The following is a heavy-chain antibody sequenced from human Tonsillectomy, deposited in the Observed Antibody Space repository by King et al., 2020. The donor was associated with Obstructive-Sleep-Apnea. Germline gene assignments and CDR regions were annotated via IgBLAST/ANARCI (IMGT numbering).Heavy chain of an antibody. Sequence: VQLVESGGGLVQPGGSLRLSCAASGFTFRNYAMSWVRQAPGKGLEWVSTISDSGSSTYYADSVKGRFTISRDNSKNTLYLQMSSLRAEDTAVYYCAKGGDYYDSGSAYFDFWGQGNLVTVSS. J-gene: IGHJ4*02. CDR2: ISDSGSST. V-gene: IGHV3-23*04. CDR1: GFTFRNYA. CDR3: AKGGDYYDSGSAYFDF. D-gene: IGHD3-22*01.